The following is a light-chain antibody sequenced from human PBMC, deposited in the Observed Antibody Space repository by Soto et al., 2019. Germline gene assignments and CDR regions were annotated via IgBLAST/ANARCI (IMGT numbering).Light chain of an antibody. Sequence: QSALTQPASVSGSPGQSITISCTGTSSDVGGYNYVSWYQQHPGKAPKLLIYDVSNRPSGVSNRFSGSKSGNTASLPISGLQAEDEADYYCSSYTSSSTPLIGGGTKLTVL. V-gene: IGLV2-14*01. J-gene: IGLJ2*01. CDR2: DVS. CDR1: SSDVGGYNY. CDR3: SSYTSSSTPL.